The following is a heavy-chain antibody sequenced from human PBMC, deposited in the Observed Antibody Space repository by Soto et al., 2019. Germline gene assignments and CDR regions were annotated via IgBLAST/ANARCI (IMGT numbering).Heavy chain of an antibody. CDR2: IYTSGST. Sequence: PSETLSLTCTASGGSVSSYYLXWIRQPAGKGLEWIGRIYTSGSTNYTPSLKSRVTMSVDTSKNQFSLKLSSVTAAATAVYYCARDLVVGAFDIWGQGTMVTVSS. CDR3: ARDLVVGAFDI. CDR1: GGSVSSYY. D-gene: IGHD2-2*01. V-gene: IGHV4-4*07. J-gene: IGHJ3*02.